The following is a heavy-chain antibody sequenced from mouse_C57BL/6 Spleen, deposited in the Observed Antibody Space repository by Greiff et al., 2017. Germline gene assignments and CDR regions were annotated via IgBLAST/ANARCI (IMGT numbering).Heavy chain of an antibody. CDR2: LNPSTGGT. D-gene: IGHD2-4*01. V-gene: IGHV1-42*01. CDR3: ARRYDYDRWFAY. CDR1: GYSFTGYY. J-gene: IGHJ3*01. Sequence: VQLQQSGPELVKPGASVKISCKASGYSFTGYYLNWVKQSPEKSLEWIGELNPSTGGTTYNQKFKAKATLTVDKSSSTAYMQLKSLTSEDSAVYYCARRYDYDRWFAYWGQGTLVTVSA.